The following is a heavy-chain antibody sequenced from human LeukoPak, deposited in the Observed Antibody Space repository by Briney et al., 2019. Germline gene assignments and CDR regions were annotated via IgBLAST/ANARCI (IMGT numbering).Heavy chain of an antibody. Sequence: KPSETLSLTCAVYGGPFSGYYWSWIRQPPGKGLEWIGEINHSGSTNYNPSLKSRVTISVDTSKNQFSLKLSSVTAADTAVYYCARGRLPAAFDPWGQGTLVTVSS. CDR2: INHSGST. CDR1: GGPFSGYY. D-gene: IGHD2-2*01. J-gene: IGHJ5*02. CDR3: ARGRLPAAFDP. V-gene: IGHV4-34*01.